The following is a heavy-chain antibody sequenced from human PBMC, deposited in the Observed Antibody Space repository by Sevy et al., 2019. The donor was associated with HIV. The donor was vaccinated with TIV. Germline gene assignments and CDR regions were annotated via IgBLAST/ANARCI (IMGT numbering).Heavy chain of an antibody. V-gene: IGHV3-30*18. D-gene: IGHD2-2*01. CDR2: ISYDGSNK. CDR1: GFTFSSYG. J-gene: IGHJ4*02. Sequence: GGSLRLSCAASGFTFSSYGMHGVRQAPCKGLEWVAVISYDGSNKYYADSVKGRFTISRDNSKNTVYLQMNSLRAEDTVVYYGAKYWLGGYCISNCCYGVDYWGQGTLVTVSS. CDR3: AKYWLGGYCISNCCYGVDY.